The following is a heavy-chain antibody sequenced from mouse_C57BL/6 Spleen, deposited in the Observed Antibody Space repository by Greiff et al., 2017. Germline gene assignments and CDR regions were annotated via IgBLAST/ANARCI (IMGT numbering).Heavy chain of an antibody. J-gene: IGHJ2*01. V-gene: IGHV5-9-1*02. Sequence: DVQLVESGAGLVQPGRSLTLSCAASGFTFSSYAMSWVRQTPEKRLEWVADIRSGGNSNYYADTVKGRFTIYRDNARNTLYLQMSSQKSEDTAMYYCTREGYYGSSNGFDYWGQGTTLTVSS. D-gene: IGHD1-1*01. CDR3: TREGYYGSSNGFDY. CDR1: GFTFSSYA. CDR2: IRSGGNSN.